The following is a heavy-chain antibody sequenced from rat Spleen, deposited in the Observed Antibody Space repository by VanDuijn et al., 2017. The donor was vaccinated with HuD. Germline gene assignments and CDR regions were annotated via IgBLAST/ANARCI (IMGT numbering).Heavy chain of an antibody. D-gene: IGHD1-6*01. Sequence: EVQLVESGGGSVQPGRSMKLSCVASGFTFSNYGMAWVRQAPKKGLEWVTYINSDGGGTYYRDSVKGRFTVSRDNAKSTLNLTMDSLRSEDTATYYCSTAGSGLDYYYAGGFDYWGQGVMVTVSS. J-gene: IGHJ2*01. CDR1: GFTFSNYG. CDR2: INSDGGGT. V-gene: IGHV5-27*01. CDR3: STAGSGLDYYYAGGFDY.